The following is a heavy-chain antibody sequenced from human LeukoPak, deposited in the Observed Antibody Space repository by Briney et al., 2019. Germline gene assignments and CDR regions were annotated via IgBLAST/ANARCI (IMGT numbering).Heavy chain of an antibody. CDR3: AKSAGASCYTSSDY. V-gene: IGHV3-23*01. CDR2: ISGSGGST. D-gene: IGHD3-16*02. Sequence: GGSLRLSCAASGFTFSSYAMSWVRRAPGKGLEWVSAISGSGGSTYYADSVKGRFTISRDNSKNTLFLQMNSLRADDTALYFCAKSAGASCYTSSDYWGQGTLVSVSS. J-gene: IGHJ4*01. CDR1: GFTFSSYA.